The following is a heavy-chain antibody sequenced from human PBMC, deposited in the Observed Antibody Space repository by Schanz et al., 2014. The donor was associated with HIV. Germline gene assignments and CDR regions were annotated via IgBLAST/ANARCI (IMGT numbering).Heavy chain of an antibody. Sequence: QVQLQESGPGLMKPSQTLSLTCTVSGGSISRGGYYWSWIRQHPGKGLEWIGYIYHSGSTYYNPSLKTRVTISVDPSKNQFSLKLRSVTAADTAVYYCAREGMEQMVNILDVWGQGTRVNVSS. CDR1: GGSISRGGYY. CDR3: AREGMEQMVNILDV. D-gene: IGHD6-13*01. CDR2: IYHSGST. J-gene: IGHJ6*02. V-gene: IGHV4-31*03.